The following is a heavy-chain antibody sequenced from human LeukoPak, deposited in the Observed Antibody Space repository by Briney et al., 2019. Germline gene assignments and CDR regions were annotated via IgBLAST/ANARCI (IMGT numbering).Heavy chain of an antibody. CDR1: GFTFSSYW. D-gene: IGHD6-13*01. CDR3: ARRWWQQLVVTLFDY. J-gene: IGHJ4*02. Sequence: RGSLRLSCAASGFTFSSYWMSWVRQAPGKGLEWVANIKQDGSEKYYVDSVKGRFTISRDNAKNSLYLQMNSLRAEDTAVYYCARRWWQQLVVTLFDYWGQGTLVTVSS. CDR2: IKQDGSEK. V-gene: IGHV3-7*01.